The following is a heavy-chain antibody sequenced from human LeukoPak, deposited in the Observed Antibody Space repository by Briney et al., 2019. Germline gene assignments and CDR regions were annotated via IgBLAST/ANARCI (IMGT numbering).Heavy chain of an antibody. V-gene: IGHV3-11*01. CDR3: ARGGVFGATYSWFDP. D-gene: IGHD3-3*01. Sequence: GGSLRLSRAASGFIFSDYYMTWIRQAPGKGLEWLSYISSTDTTMYQADSVKGRFTVSRDDAKNSLYLQMDSLRAEDTAVYYCARGGVFGATYSWFDPWGQGTLVTVSS. CDR1: GFIFSDYY. J-gene: IGHJ5*02. CDR2: ISSTDTTM.